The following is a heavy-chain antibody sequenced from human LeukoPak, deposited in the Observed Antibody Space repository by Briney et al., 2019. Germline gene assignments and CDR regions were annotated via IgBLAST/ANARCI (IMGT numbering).Heavy chain of an antibody. V-gene: IGHV5-51*01. J-gene: IGHJ4*02. Sequence: GASLQISCKGSGYRFTNYWIGWVRQMPGKGLEWMGINNPGDSDTRYSPSFQGQVTISADKSISTAYLQWSSLKASDTAMYYCASGDYGDTSITFDYWGQGTLVTVSS. CDR1: GYRFTNYW. D-gene: IGHD4-17*01. CDR2: NNPGDSDT. CDR3: ASGDYGDTSITFDY.